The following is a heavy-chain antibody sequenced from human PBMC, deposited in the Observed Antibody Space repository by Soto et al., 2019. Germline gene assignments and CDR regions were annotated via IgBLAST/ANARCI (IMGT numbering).Heavy chain of an antibody. J-gene: IGHJ4*02. CDR2: ISAYNGNT. CDR3: ARNDRYYYDSSGYYLLDY. V-gene: IGHV1-18*01. Sequence: QVQLVQSGAEVKKPGASVKVSCKASGYTFTSYGISWVRQAPGQGREWMGWISAYNGNTNYAQKLQGRVTMTTDTSTSTAYMELRSLRSDDTAVYYCARNDRYYYDSSGYYLLDYWGQGTLVTVSS. D-gene: IGHD3-22*01. CDR1: GYTFTSYG.